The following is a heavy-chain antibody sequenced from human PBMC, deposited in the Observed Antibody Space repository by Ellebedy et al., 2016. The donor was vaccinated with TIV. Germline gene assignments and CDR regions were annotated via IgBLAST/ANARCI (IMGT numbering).Heavy chain of an antibody. CDR3: ANDYWDY. CDR1: GFTFSSYA. Sequence: GESLKISXAASGFTFSSYAMSWVRQAPGKGLEWVSAISGSGGSTYYADSVKGRLTISGDNSKNTLYLQMNSLRAEDTAVYYCANDYWDYWGQGTLVTVSS. V-gene: IGHV3-23*01. CDR2: ISGSGGST. J-gene: IGHJ4*02.